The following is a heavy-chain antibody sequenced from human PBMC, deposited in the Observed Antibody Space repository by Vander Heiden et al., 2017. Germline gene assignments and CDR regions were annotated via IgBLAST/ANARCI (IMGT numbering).Heavy chain of an antibody. CDR1: GYTFTSFA. Sequence: QLQLVQSGAEVKKPGASVKVSCKASGYTFTSFAINWVRQATGQGLEWMGWVNPNSGNTGYAQKFQGRVTMTRNTSISTAYMDLSSLRTDDTAVYYCARGAPGAYCSGGTCPYFDYWGQGTLVTVSS. J-gene: IGHJ4*02. D-gene: IGHD2-15*01. CDR3: ARGAPGAYCSGGTCPYFDY. CDR2: VNPNSGNT. V-gene: IGHV1-8*01.